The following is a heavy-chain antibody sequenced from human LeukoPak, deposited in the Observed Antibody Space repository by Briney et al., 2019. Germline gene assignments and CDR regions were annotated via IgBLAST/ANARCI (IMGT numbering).Heavy chain of an antibody. D-gene: IGHD1-26*01. CDR3: ARQIIVGAAKTFDY. Sequence: GGSLRLSCAASGFTFSSYAMHWVRQAPGKGLEWVAVIPYDGSNKYYADSVKGRFTISRDNSKNTLYLQMNSLRAEDTAVYYCARQIIVGAAKTFDYWGQGTLVTVSS. J-gene: IGHJ4*02. CDR2: IPYDGSNK. CDR1: GFTFSSYA. V-gene: IGHV3-30*04.